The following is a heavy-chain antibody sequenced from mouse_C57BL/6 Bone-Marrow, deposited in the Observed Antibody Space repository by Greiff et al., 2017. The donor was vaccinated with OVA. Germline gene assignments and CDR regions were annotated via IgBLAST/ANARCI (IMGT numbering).Heavy chain of an antibody. CDR1: GFTFSDFY. Sequence: EVHLVESGGGLVQSGRSLRLSCATSGFTFSDFYMEWVRQAPGKGLEWIAASRNKANDNTTEYSASVKGRFIVSRDTSQSILYLQMNALRAEDTAIYYCARDKLGDYDVPNWYFDVWGTGTTVTVSS. D-gene: IGHD2-4*01. V-gene: IGHV7-1*01. J-gene: IGHJ1*03. CDR2: SRNKANDNTT. CDR3: ARDKLGDYDVPNWYFDV.